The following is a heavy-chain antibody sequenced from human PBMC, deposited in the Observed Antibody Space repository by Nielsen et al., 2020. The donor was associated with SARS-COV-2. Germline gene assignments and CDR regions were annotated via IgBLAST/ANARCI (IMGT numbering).Heavy chain of an antibody. CDR2: ISYDGTNK. J-gene: IGHJ6*02. CDR1: GFPFSDFT. CDR3: ARESLSFGGYFYGMDV. D-gene: IGHD3-10*01. Sequence: GESLKISCAASGFPFSDFTMHWVRQAPGKGLEWVANISYDGTNKYYADSVKGRFTFSRDNSKNTLSLQMNSLRAEDTAEYYCARESLSFGGYFYGMDVWGQGTTVTVSS. V-gene: IGHV3-30-3*01.